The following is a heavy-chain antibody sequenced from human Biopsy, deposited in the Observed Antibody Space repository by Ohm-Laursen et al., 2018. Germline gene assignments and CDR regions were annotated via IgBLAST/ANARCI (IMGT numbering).Heavy chain of an antibody. J-gene: IGHJ4*02. D-gene: IGHD3-22*01. Sequence: TQTLTLTCTFSGFSLSTNGMRVSWIRQSPRKALEWLALVYWDDDKRYSPSLKNRLTITKDTSKNQVVLTMTNMDPVDTATYYCAHSSTITTWNYWGQGTLVTVSS. CDR3: AHSSTITTWNY. CDR2: VYWDDDK. CDR1: GFSLSTNGMR. V-gene: IGHV2-5*08.